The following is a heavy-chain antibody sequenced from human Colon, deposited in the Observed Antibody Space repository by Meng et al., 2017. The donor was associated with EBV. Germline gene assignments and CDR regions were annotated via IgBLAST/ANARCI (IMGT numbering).Heavy chain of an antibody. V-gene: IGHV4-4*02. J-gene: IGHJ4*02. CDR1: GASISSNNW. CDR2: IYHGGNT. Sequence: GQLQESGPGLVDPSGTVSLTCAVSGASISSNNWWSWVRQPPGKGLEWIGEIYHGGNTNYNPSLKSRVTISVDRSNDQFSLSLSSVTAADTAVYYCARGNAYNAPSFDYWGQGTLVTVSS. D-gene: IGHD5-24*01. CDR3: ARGNAYNAPSFDY.